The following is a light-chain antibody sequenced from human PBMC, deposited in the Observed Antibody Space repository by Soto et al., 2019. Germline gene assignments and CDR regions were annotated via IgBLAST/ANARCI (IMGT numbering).Light chain of an antibody. CDR1: SSDVGSYNL. CDR2: EGN. J-gene: IGLJ1*01. CDR3: AGSRIFDV. Sequence: QSVLTQPASVSGSPGQSITISCTGTSSDVGSYNLVSWYQQHPGKAPKLIIYEGNKRPSGVSNRFSGSKSGNTASLTISGLQAEDEADYYCAGSRIFDVFGTGTKLTVL. V-gene: IGLV2-23*03.